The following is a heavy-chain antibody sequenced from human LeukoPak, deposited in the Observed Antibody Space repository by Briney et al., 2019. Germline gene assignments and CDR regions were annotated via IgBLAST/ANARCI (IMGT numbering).Heavy chain of an antibody. Sequence: RPGGSLRLSCAASGFTFSSYSMNWVRQAPGKGLEWVSSISSSSSYIYYADSVKGRFTISRDNAKNSLYLQMNSLRAEDTAVYYCAIQYAGYSSSWDLDCWGQGTLVTVSS. CDR3: AIQYAGYSSSWDLDC. V-gene: IGHV3-21*01. CDR2: ISSSSSYI. J-gene: IGHJ4*02. D-gene: IGHD6-13*01. CDR1: GFTFSSYS.